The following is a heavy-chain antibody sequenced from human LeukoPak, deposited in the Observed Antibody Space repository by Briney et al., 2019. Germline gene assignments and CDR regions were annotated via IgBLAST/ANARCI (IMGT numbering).Heavy chain of an antibody. D-gene: IGHD3-10*01. CDR1: GGSISSSSYY. V-gene: IGHV4-39*07. Sequence: SETLSLTCTVSGGSISSSSYYWGWIRQPPWKGLEWIGSIYYSGSTYYNPSLKSRVTISVDTSKNQFSLKLSSVTAADTAVYYCARERRYYGSESLQANFDYWGQGTLVTVSS. J-gene: IGHJ4*02. CDR2: IYYSGST. CDR3: ARERRYYGSESLQANFDY.